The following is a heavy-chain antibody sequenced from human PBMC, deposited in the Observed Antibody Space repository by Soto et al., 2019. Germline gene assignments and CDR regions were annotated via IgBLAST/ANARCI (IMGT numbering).Heavy chain of an antibody. D-gene: IGHD6-6*01. J-gene: IGHJ4*02. CDR2: IVVGSGNT. CDR1: GFTYTSCA. Sequence: GTPAEPSSKDPGFTYTSCAVQWLQQARGQRLEWIGWIVVGSGNTNYAQKFQERVTITRDISTSTAYMDLSSLGFEDTAVYYCAADRLQGEYSSSAGWGLGPLVTVSS. V-gene: IGHV1-58*01. CDR3: AADRLQGEYSSSAG.